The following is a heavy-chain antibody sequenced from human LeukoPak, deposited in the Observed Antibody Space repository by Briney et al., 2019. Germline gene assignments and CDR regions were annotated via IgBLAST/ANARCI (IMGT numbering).Heavy chain of an antibody. D-gene: IGHD1-1*01. Sequence: GGSLRLSCAASGFTFSSYAMSWVRQTPGKGLKWVSAISGSGGSTYYTDSVKGRFTISRDNSRNTLFLQMNSLRAEDTAVYYCAKAYWNEYYFDYWGQGTLVTVSS. V-gene: IGHV3-23*01. J-gene: IGHJ4*02. CDR2: ISGSGGST. CDR3: AKAYWNEYYFDY. CDR1: GFTFSSYA.